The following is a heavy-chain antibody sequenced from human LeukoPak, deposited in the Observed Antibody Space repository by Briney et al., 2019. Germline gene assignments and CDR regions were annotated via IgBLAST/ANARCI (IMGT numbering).Heavy chain of an antibody. CDR1: GFTFSSYG. Sequence: GGSLRLSCAASGFTFSSYGMHWVRQAPGKGLEWVAVISYDGSNKYYADSVKGRFTISRDNSKNTLYLQMNSLRAEDTAVYYCARVGDPYYYYYYMDVWGKGTTVTVSS. V-gene: IGHV3-30*03. D-gene: IGHD3-10*01. CDR2: ISYDGSNK. CDR3: ARVGDPYYYYYYMDV. J-gene: IGHJ6*03.